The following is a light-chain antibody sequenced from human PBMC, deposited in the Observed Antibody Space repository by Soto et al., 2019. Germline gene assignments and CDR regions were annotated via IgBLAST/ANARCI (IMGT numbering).Light chain of an antibody. V-gene: IGLV1-47*01. J-gene: IGLJ2*01. CDR1: SSNIGSNY. Sequence: QSVLTQPPSASVTPGQWVTISCSGTSSNIGSNYVCWYQQLPGTAPKLLIYKDNQRPSGVPDRFSGSKSGTSASLAISGLRSEDEADYYCAAWDDSLTVVFGGGTKVTVL. CDR3: AAWDDSLTVV. CDR2: KDN.